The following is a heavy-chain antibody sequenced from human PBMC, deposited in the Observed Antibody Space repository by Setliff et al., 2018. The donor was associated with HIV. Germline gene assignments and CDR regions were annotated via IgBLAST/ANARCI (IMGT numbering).Heavy chain of an antibody. J-gene: IGHJ6*03. V-gene: IGHV4-39*01. D-gene: IGHD3-9*01. Sequence: PSETLSLTCAVSGVSISSSSYFWGWLRRPPGTGLDWIGSIYFSGSTYYNPSLESRVTISMDTSKNQFSLKLTSVAAADTAVYYCARHPRHYNILTGYRYYYMDVWGKGTTVTVSS. CDR1: GVSISSSSYF. CDR2: IYFSGST. CDR3: ARHPRHYNILTGYRYYYMDV.